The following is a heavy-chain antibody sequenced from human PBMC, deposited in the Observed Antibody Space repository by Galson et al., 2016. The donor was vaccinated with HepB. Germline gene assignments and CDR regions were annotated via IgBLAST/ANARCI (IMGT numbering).Heavy chain of an antibody. Sequence: SETLSLTCTVSVAPSAGVGSTGAGSGSPPGKGLEWIGEIYHSGTTTYNPSLKSRVTISMDKSKSQFSLKVNSVTAADTAVYYCARDKRESTTYYYDHSGYLDHWGQGILVTVSS. CDR3: ARDKRESTTYYYDHSGYLDH. V-gene: IGHV4-61*08. D-gene: IGHD3-22*01. CDR1: VAPSAGVGST. CDR2: IYHSGTT. J-gene: IGHJ4*02.